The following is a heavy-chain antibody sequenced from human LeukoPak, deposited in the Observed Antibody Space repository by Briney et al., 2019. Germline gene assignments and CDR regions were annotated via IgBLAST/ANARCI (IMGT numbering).Heavy chain of an antibody. Sequence: SETLSLTCTVSGGSIRSYYWSWIRQAPGKGLEWIGFISYSAYTSYSPSLKSRVAISVDTSKSQFSLRLSSMTAADTAIYYCARGRNDNGGMFFDSWAQGTLVTVSS. V-gene: IGHV4-59*01. CDR1: GGSIRSYY. CDR2: ISYSAYT. CDR3: ARGRNDNGGMFFDS. J-gene: IGHJ4*02. D-gene: IGHD4-23*01.